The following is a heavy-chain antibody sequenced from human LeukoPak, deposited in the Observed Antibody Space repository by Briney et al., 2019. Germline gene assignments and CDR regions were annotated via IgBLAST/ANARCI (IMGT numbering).Heavy chain of an antibody. CDR1: GYTFSAYN. CDR2: INPNSGDT. CDR3: ARGTGEGYTYGRYYFDY. Sequence: ASVKVSCKASGYTFSAYNIHWVRQAPGQGLEWMGWINPNSGDTNYAHKFQGRVTMTRDTSISTAYMELSRLRSDDTAVYYCARGTGEGYTYGRYYFDYWGQGTLVTVSS. D-gene: IGHD5-18*01. J-gene: IGHJ4*02. V-gene: IGHV1-2*02.